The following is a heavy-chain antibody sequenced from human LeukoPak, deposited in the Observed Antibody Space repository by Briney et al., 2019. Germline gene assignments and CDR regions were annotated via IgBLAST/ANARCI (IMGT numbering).Heavy chain of an antibody. CDR2: IIPIFGTA. CDR3: ARDAGALLYGAYFDY. D-gene: IGHD4-17*01. V-gene: IGHV1-69*01. CDR1: GGTFSSYA. J-gene: IGHJ4*02. Sequence: SVKVSCKASGGTFSSYAISWVRQAPGQGLEWMGGIIPIFGTANYAQKFQGRVTITADESTSTAYMELSSLRSEDTAVYYCARDAGALLYGAYFDYWGQGTLVTVSS.